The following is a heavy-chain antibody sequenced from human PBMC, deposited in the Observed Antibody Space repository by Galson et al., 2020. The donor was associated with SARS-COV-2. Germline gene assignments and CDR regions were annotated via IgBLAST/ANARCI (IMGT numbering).Heavy chain of an antibody. CDR1: GGSFKNYY. CDR3: VRCAEERRIIVVVPYYYTYMDV. Sequence: SETLSLTCAVYGGSFKNYYWTWIRQSPGKGLQWIGEINHRGSTNYYPSLQGRVAMSVDTSKKQVSLRLSSVTAADTAVYYCVRCAEERRIIVVVPYYYTYMDVWGGGSAVSVSS. CDR2: INHRGST. V-gene: IGHV4-34*01. J-gene: IGHJ6*03. D-gene: IGHD3-22*01.